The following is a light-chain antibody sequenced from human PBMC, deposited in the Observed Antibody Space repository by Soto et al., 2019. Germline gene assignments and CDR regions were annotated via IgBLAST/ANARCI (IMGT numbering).Light chain of an antibody. Sequence: EIVLTQSPGTLSLSPGERATLSCRASQSVSNTYVAWYQHIPGQTPRLLIYGASNRATGIPDRFSGSGSGTDFTLTISRLEPEDFAVYYCQQHDSSPWMFGQGTRLEIK. V-gene: IGKV3-20*01. CDR3: QQHDSSPWM. CDR1: QSVSNTY. J-gene: IGKJ5*01. CDR2: GAS.